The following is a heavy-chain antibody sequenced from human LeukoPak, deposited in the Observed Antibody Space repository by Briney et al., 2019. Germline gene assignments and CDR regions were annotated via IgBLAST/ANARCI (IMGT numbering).Heavy chain of an antibody. D-gene: IGHD1-26*01. J-gene: IGHJ6*02. CDR2: ISYDGSNK. CDR1: GFTFSSYG. CDR3: AKRTKVGATTFYYYGMDV. Sequence: GGSLRLSCAASGFTFSSYGMHWVRQAPGKGLEWAALISYDGSNKYYADSVKGRFTISRDNSKNTLYLQMDSLRAEDTAVYYCAKRTKVGATTFYYYGMDVWGQGTTVTVSS. V-gene: IGHV3-30*18.